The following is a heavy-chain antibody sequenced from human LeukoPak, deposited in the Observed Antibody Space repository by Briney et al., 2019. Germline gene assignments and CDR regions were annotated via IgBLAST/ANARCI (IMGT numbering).Heavy chain of an antibody. D-gene: IGHD4-23*01. Sequence: GASVKVSCKASGGTFSSYAISWVRQAPGQGLEWMGVIIPIFGTANYAQKFQGRVTITADESTSTANMELSSLRSEDTAVYYCARGRLDYGGNPIYFDYWGQGTLVTVSS. CDR2: IIPIFGTA. CDR3: ARGRLDYGGNPIYFDY. V-gene: IGHV1-69*13. J-gene: IGHJ4*02. CDR1: GGTFSSYA.